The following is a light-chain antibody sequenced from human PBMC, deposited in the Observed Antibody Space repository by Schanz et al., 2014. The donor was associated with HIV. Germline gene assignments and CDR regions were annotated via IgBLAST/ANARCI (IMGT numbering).Light chain of an antibody. Sequence: EIVMTQSPATLYVSPGEGATLSCRASQSISNNLAWYQHKPGQAPRLLIYDVSNRATGIPARFSGSGSGTDFTLTISSLEPEDFAVYYCQQHGGSPETFGQGTKVEIK. CDR1: QSISNN. J-gene: IGKJ1*01. CDR2: DVS. V-gene: IGKV3D-11*03. CDR3: QQHGGSPET.